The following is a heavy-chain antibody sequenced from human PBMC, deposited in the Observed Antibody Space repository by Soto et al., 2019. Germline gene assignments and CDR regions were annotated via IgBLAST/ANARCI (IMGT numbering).Heavy chain of an antibody. Sequence: GASVKVSCKASGYTFTTYSMHWVRQAPGHRLEWMGWSNAGNGYTQYSQDFQGRVTITRDTSASTAYMELGSLRSEDMAVYYCARDGGSGMDVWGQGTTVTVSS. CDR3: ARDGGSGMDV. V-gene: IGHV1-3*02. D-gene: IGHD3-16*01. J-gene: IGHJ6*02. CDR1: GYTFTTYS. CDR2: SNAGNGYT.